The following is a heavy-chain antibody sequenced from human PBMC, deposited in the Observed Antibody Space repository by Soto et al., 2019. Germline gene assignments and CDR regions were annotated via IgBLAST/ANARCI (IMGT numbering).Heavy chain of an antibody. CDR2: TYYRSKWYY. V-gene: IGHV6-1*01. D-gene: IGHD1-26*01. J-gene: IGHJ4*01. CDR3: ARGEQYSGRIFDY. Sequence: TLSLTCAITGDSVSSNSAGWSWVRQSPSRGLEWLVSTYYRSKWYYEYAVSVRGRITINPDTSKNQYSLQLNSLTPEDTAVYFCARGEQYSGRIFDYWGQGTLVTVSS. CDR1: GDSVSSNSAG.